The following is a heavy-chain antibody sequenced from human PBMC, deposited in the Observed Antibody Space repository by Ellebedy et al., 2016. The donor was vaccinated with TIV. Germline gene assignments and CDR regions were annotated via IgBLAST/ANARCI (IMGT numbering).Heavy chain of an antibody. CDR2: IWSDGTTK. CDR3: AREIIYGGYYFDY. J-gene: IGHJ4*02. Sequence: GESLKISXAASGFTFSSYGMHWVRQAPGKGLEWVAVIWSDGTTKYYSDSVKGRFTISRDNSKNTLYLQMNGLRAEDTAVYYCAREIIYGGYYFDYWGQGTLVTVSS. V-gene: IGHV3-33*01. D-gene: IGHD4-23*01. CDR1: GFTFSSYG.